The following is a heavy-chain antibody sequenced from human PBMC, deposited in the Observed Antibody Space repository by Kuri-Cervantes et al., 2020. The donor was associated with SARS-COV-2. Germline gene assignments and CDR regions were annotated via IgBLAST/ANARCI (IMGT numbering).Heavy chain of an antibody. V-gene: IGHV4-31*02. J-gene: IGHJ6*03. D-gene: IGHD3-22*01. CDR3: ARSGYYSRGVTYYYMDV. Sequence: LRLSCTVSGVSVTTFGSYWTWIRQPPGKGLEWVGYIYYNGSTYYNPSLRSRVIVSVDRSKNQFSLKLSSVTAADSAVYYCARSGYYSRGVTYYYMDVWDKGTTVTVSS. CDR2: IYYNGST. CDR1: GVSVTTFGSY.